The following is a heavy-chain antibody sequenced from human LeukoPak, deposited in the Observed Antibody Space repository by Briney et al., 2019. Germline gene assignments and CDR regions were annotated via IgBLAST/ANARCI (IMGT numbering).Heavy chain of an antibody. Sequence: ASVKVSCKASGYTFTGYYMHWVRQAPGQGLEWMGRINPNSGGTDYAQKSQGRVTMTRDTSVNTAYMELSRLGSDDTAVYYCAIQSIVPRPGYWGQGTLVTVSS. V-gene: IGHV1-2*06. CDR2: INPNSGGT. J-gene: IGHJ4*02. CDR3: AIQSIVPRPGY. CDR1: GYTFTGYY. D-gene: IGHD6-6*01.